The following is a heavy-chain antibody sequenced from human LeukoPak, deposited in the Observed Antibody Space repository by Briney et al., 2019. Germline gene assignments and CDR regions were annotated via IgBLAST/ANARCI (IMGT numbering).Heavy chain of an antibody. D-gene: IGHD4-23*01. CDR3: ARTRPYGGTGAHFDY. Sequence: ASVKVSCKASGYTFTGYYMHWVRQAPGQGLEWMGIINPSGGSTSHAQKFQGRVTMTRDTSTSTVYMELSSLRSEDTAVYYCARTRPYGGTGAHFDYWGQGTLVTVSS. CDR1: GYTFTGYY. CDR2: INPSGGST. J-gene: IGHJ4*02. V-gene: IGHV1-46*01.